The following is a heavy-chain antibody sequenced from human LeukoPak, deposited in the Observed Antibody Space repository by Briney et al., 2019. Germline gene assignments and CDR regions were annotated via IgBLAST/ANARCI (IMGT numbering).Heavy chain of an antibody. Sequence: EASVKVSCKASGGTFSSYAISWVRQAPGQGLEWMGGIIPIFGTANYAQKFQGRVTITTDESTSTAYMELSSLRSEDTAVYYCARVVGGNSGTLWGQGTLVTVSS. CDR3: ARVVGGNSGTL. D-gene: IGHD4-23*01. CDR2: IIPIFGTA. J-gene: IGHJ4*02. V-gene: IGHV1-69*05. CDR1: GGTFSSYA.